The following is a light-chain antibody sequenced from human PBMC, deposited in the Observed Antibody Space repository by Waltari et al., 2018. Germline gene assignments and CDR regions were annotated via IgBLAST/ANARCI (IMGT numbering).Light chain of an antibody. V-gene: IGLV2-14*01. CDR3: SSYSGTSNSVV. CDR2: EVS. CDR1: TRDISHYNY. Sequence: QYALTQPASVSGSPGQSITISCSGTTRDISHYNYVPWYQHHPGSGPKLVIYEVSNRPSGISSRFSGSKSGSTASLTISGLQAEDEAIYFCSSYSGTSNSVVFGGGTKLTVL. J-gene: IGLJ2*01.